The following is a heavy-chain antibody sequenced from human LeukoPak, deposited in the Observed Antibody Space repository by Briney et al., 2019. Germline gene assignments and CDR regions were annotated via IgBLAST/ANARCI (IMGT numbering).Heavy chain of an antibody. D-gene: IGHD4-23*01. CDR1: GFTFSSNS. CDR2: IKRDGSEK. J-gene: IGHJ4*02. Sequence: GGSLRLSCAASGFTFSSNSMNWVRQAPGKGLEWVANIKRDGSEKFYVDSVKGRFTISRDNAKNSLFLQMNSLRAEDTAVYYCARDRDAAVAYFDYWGQGISVTVSS. CDR3: ARDRDAAVAYFDY. V-gene: IGHV3-7*01.